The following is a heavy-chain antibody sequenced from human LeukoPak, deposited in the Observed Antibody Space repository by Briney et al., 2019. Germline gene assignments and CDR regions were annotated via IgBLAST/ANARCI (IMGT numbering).Heavy chain of an antibody. CDR3: ARDRGPNILANVVDY. CDR2: INIDGSST. Sequence: PGGSLRLSRAASGFTFTSHWMHWVRQAPGKGLVWVSRINIDGSSTNYADSVKGRFTISRDNAKNTLYLQMSSLRAEDSALYYCARDRGPNILANVVDYWGQGALVTVSS. D-gene: IGHD5-12*01. CDR1: GFTFTSHW. V-gene: IGHV3-74*01. J-gene: IGHJ4*02.